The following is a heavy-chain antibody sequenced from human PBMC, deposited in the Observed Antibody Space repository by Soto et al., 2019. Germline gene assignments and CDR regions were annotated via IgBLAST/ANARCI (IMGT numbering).Heavy chain of an antibody. J-gene: IGHJ4*02. CDR2: ISYDGSNK. CDR3: ARASDDILTGPDY. V-gene: IGHV3-30-3*01. CDR1: GFTFSSYA. Sequence: GSLRLSCAASGFTFSSYAMHWVRQAPGKGLEWVAVISYDGSNKYYADSVKGRFTISRDNSKNTLYLQMNSLRAEDTAVYYCARASDDILTGPDYWGQGTLVTVS. D-gene: IGHD3-9*01.